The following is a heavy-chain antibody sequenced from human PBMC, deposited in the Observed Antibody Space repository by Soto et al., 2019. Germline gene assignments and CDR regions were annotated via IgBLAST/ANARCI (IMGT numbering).Heavy chain of an antibody. J-gene: IGHJ4*02. CDR2: ITAENGNT. D-gene: IGHD5-12*01. Sequence: QIQLVQSGAEVKKPGASVKVSSKASGYSFTSYGITWVRQAPGQGPEWLGWITAENGNTNYAQKFQGRSTMTTDTSTNTAFMELRGLRSDDTAVYYCARVVLEWLPTSGFDYWGQGTLVTVSS. CDR3: ARVVLEWLPTSGFDY. CDR1: GYSFTSYG. V-gene: IGHV1-18*04.